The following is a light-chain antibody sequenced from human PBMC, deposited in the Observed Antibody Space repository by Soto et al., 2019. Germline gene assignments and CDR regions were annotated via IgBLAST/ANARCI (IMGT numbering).Light chain of an antibody. CDR2: AAS. CDR1: QSISSY. V-gene: IGKV1-39*01. J-gene: IGKJ4*01. CDR3: PQSYSTRSLT. Sequence: DIQMTQSPSSLSASVGDRVTITCRASQSISSYLNWYQQKPGKAPKLLIYAASSLQSGVPSRFSGSGSGTDFTLTISSLQPEDFATYYCPQSYSTRSLTFGGGTKVEIK.